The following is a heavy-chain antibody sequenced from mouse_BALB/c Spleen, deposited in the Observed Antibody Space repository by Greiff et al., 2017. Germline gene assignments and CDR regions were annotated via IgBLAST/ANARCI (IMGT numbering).Heavy chain of an antibody. CDR3: ASHYDYDEAMDY. D-gene: IGHD2-4*01. CDR2: IFPYNGGT. J-gene: IGHJ4*01. Sequence: VQLQQSGPELVKPGASGKISCRAPGYTSTDSNMHGVKQSHGKSLEWIGYIFPYNGGTGYNQKFKSKATLTVDNSSSTAYMELRSLTSEDSAVYYCASHYDYDEAMDYWGQGTSVTVSS. CDR1: GYTSTDSN. V-gene: IGHV1S29*02.